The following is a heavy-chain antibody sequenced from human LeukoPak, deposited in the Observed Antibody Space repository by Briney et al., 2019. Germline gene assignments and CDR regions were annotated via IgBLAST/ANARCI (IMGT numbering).Heavy chain of an antibody. CDR1: GGTFSSYG. CDR3: AKDLYDILTGIFLGIDY. D-gene: IGHD3-9*01. J-gene: IGHJ4*02. Sequence: PGGSLRLSCAASGGTFSSYGMHWIRQAPGKGLEWVAVISYDGSNKYYADSVKGRFTISRDNSRNTLYLQMSSLRAEHPAVYYCAKDLYDILTGIFLGIDYWGQGTLVTVSS. V-gene: IGHV3-30*18. CDR2: ISYDGSNK.